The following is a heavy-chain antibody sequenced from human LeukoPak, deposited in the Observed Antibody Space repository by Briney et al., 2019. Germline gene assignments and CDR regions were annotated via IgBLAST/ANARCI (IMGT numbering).Heavy chain of an antibody. CDR3: AKARSMSTVPIFDY. Sequence: GGSLRLSCAASGFTFSSYAMSWVRQAPGKGLEWLSSISGSGGNTYYADSVKGRFTISRDNSRNTLYLRMNSLRAEDTAVYYCAKARSMSTVPIFDYWGQGTLVTVSS. V-gene: IGHV3-23*01. J-gene: IGHJ4*02. CDR2: ISGSGGNT. CDR1: GFTFSSYA. D-gene: IGHD4-11*01.